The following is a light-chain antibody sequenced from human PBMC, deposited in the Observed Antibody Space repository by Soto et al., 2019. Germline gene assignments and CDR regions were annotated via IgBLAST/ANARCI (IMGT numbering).Light chain of an antibody. CDR1: QSVCGN. CDR2: ATS. Sequence: EIVMTQSPVTLSVSPGDRATLSCRASQSVCGNLAWYQQKPGQAPSLLIYATSTRATGISARFSGSGSGTDFTLTISSLQSEDFALDFCQQYNNWPLTFGGGTKVEIK. V-gene: IGKV3-15*01. CDR3: QQYNNWPLT. J-gene: IGKJ4*01.